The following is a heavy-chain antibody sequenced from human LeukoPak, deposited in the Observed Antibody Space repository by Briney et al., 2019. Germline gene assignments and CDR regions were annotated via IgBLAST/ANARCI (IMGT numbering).Heavy chain of an antibody. CDR1: GFTFSSYS. CDR2: ISSSRSNI. Sequence: KTGGSLRLSCAASGFTFSSYSMNWVRQAPGKGLEWVSSISSSRSNIYYADSVKGRFTISRDNAKNSLYLQMNSLRAEDTAVYYCARDITYDFWSGYYGNDAFDIWGQGTMVTVSS. CDR3: ARDITYDFWSGYYGNDAFDI. D-gene: IGHD3-3*01. J-gene: IGHJ3*02. V-gene: IGHV3-21*01.